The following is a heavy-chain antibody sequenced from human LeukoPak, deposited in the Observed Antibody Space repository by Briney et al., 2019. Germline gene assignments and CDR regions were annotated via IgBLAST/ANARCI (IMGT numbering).Heavy chain of an antibody. V-gene: IGHV3-53*01. D-gene: IGHD3-10*01. CDR2: IFSGGTT. CDR3: ARFSGPGMQHYYYYMDV. CDR1: GFSVSMKY. J-gene: IGHJ6*03. Sequence: PGGSLRLSCAASGFSVSMKYMTWVRQAPGKGLEWVSVIFSGGTTYYADSVKGRFTVSRENSKNMMYLQMNSLRAEDAAVYYCARFSGPGMQHYYYYMDVWGTGTTVTVSS.